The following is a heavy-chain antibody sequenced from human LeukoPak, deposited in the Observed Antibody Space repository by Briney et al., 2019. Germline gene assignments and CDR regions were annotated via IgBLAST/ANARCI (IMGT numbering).Heavy chain of an antibody. CDR3: AKSGSGFTFDY. V-gene: IGHV3-30*04. CDR1: GFTFSSYA. J-gene: IGHJ4*02. Sequence: PGGSLRLSCAASGFTFSSYAMHWVRQAPGKGLEWVAVISYDGSNKYYADSVKGRFTISRDNSKNTLYLQMNSLRAEDTAVYYCAKSGSGFTFDYWGQGTLVTVSS. CDR2: ISYDGSNK. D-gene: IGHD3-22*01.